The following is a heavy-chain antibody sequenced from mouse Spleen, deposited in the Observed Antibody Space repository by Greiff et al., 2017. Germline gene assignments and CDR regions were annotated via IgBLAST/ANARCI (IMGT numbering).Heavy chain of an antibody. V-gene: IGHV5-6*01. CDR1: GFTFSSYG. Sequence: EVHLVESGGDLVKPGGSLKLSCAASGFTFSSYGMSWVRQTPDKRLEWVATISSGGSYTYYPDSVKGRFTISRDNAKNTLYLQMSSLKSEDTAMYYCARHYYDYDWFAYWGQGTLVTVSA. J-gene: IGHJ3*01. CDR2: ISSGGSYT. CDR3: ARHYYDYDWFAY. D-gene: IGHD2-4*01.